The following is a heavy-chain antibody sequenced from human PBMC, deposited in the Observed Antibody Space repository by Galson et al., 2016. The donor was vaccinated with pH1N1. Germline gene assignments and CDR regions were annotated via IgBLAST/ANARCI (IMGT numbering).Heavy chain of an antibody. V-gene: IGHV1-69*13. CDR2: IIPIFNKV. CDR1: GGTFGSYG. J-gene: IGHJ2*01. D-gene: IGHD3-22*01. CDR3: AREDYYDTDLSDWYFDL. Sequence: SVKVSCKASGGTFGSYGINWVRQAPGQGLEWMGGIIPIFNKVKSAQNFQGRVTITADESTTTAYMELRRLRSEDTAMYYCAREDYYDTDLSDWYFDLWGRGTLLTVSS.